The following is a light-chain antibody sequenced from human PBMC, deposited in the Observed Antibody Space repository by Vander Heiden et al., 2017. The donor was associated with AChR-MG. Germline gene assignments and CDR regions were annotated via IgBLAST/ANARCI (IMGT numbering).Light chain of an antibody. CDR3: QEYNSWSFT. J-gene: IGKJ3*01. CDR2: KAS. CDR1: ESLAGW. Sequence: DIQMTQSPSTLSASVGDKVTITCRASESLAGWLAWYQQKPGKAPKLLISKASTLESGVPVRFSGSGFGTDFTLTITSLQPDDFATYYCQEYNSWSFTFGPGTIVEI. V-gene: IGKV1-5*03.